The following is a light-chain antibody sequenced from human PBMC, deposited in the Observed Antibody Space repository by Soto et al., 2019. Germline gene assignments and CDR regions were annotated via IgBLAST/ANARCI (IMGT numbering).Light chain of an antibody. CDR2: GAY. CDR3: QKYSDWQIT. J-gene: IGKJ5*01. CDR1: QSVSSN. V-gene: IGKV3-15*01. Sequence: EIVMTHSPATLSTPPVKRINLSFLASQSVSSNLAWYQQKPGQAPRLLIFGAYTRATGIKARFSGSGSGTEFTLTIRSMHSEDCAVYHCQKYSDWQITVGNGKRLALK.